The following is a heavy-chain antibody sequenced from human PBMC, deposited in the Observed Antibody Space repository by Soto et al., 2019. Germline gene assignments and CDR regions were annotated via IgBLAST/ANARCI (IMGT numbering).Heavy chain of an antibody. Sequence: EVQLLESGGGLVQPGGSLRLSCAASGFTFNTFEMSWVRQAPGRGLEWVSFISTDSSRAYYADAVKGRFTISRDNSKHTLYLQMSGLSAEDTAVYACVKGGWLDFWGQGTLVTVSS. CDR3: VKGGWLDF. CDR2: ISTDSSRA. D-gene: IGHD3-16*01. V-gene: IGHV3-23*01. CDR1: GFTFNTFE. J-gene: IGHJ5*01.